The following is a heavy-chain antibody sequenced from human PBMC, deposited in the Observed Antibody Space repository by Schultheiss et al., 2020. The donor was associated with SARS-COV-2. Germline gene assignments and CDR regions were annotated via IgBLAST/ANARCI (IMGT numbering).Heavy chain of an antibody. J-gene: IGHJ5*02. CDR1: GGSISSSSFY. D-gene: IGHD3/OR15-3a*01. Sequence: SETLSLTCTVSGGSISSSSFYWGWIRQPPGKGLELIGSIYYSGSTYYNPSLKSRVTISVDTSKNQFSLKLSSVTAADTAVYYCARDRGGLGNWFDPWGQGTLVTVSS. V-gene: IGHV4-39*07. CDR3: ARDRGGLGNWFDP. CDR2: IYYSGST.